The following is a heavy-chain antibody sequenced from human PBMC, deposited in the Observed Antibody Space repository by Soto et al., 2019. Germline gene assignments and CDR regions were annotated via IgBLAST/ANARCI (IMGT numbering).Heavy chain of an antibody. Sequence: EVQLVESGGDLVQPGGSLRLSCAASGVTVSNNYMTWVRQAPGKGLELVSLIYSGGGTYYADSVKGRFTISRDNYKNTVYLQMNSLRGEDTAVYYGERNLAVTTLGYWGQGTLVTDSS. CDR2: IYSGGGT. CDR3: ERNLAVTTLGY. V-gene: IGHV3-66*01. CDR1: GVTVSNNY. J-gene: IGHJ4*02. D-gene: IGHD4-17*01.